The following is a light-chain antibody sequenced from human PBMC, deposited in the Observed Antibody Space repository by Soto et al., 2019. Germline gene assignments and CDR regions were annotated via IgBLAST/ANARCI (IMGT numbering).Light chain of an antibody. CDR1: PSVSSN. J-gene: IGKJ4*01. V-gene: IGKV3-15*01. Sequence: EIVMTQSPATLSVSPGERATLSCRASPSVSSNLAWYQQKPGQAPRLLIYGASTRATGIPARFSGSGSGTEFTLTISSLQSEDFAVYYCQQYNNCPPLTFGGGTKVEIK. CDR2: GAS. CDR3: QQYNNCPPLT.